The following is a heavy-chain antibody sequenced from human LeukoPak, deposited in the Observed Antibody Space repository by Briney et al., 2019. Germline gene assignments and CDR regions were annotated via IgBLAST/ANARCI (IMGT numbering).Heavy chain of an antibody. CDR3: VRGGWYFHY. J-gene: IGHJ4*02. CDR1: GGSISSYH. V-gene: IGHV4-59*01. Sequence: SETLSLTCTVSGGSISSYHWSWIRQPPGKGLEWIGFIYSGSANYNPSLKSRVTISVDTSKNQFSLKLNSVTAADTAVYYCVRGGWYFHYWGQGTLVTVSS. D-gene: IGHD6-19*01. CDR2: IYSGSA.